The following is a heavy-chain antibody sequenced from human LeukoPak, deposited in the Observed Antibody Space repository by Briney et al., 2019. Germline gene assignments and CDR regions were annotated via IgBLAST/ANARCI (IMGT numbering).Heavy chain of an antibody. CDR2: IYSGGGT. D-gene: IGHD2-15*01. CDR3: ARDLDCSGGSCYSC. CDR1: GFTVSSNY. J-gene: IGHJ4*02. Sequence: QPGGSLRLSCAASGFTVSSNYMSWVRQAPGKGLEWVSVIYSGGGTYYADSVKGRFTISRDNSKNTLYLQMNSLRAEDTAVYYCARDLDCSGGSCYSCWGQGTLVTVSS. V-gene: IGHV3-66*02.